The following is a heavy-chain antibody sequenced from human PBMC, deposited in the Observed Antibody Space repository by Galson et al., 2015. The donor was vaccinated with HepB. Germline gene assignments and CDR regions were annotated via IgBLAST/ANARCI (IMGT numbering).Heavy chain of an antibody. CDR2: INTNTGNP. CDR3: ARDGDHYYGSGMRA. J-gene: IGHJ5*02. Sequence: SVKVSCKASGYTFTSYAMNWVRQAPGQGLEWMGWINTNTGNPTYAQGFTGRFVFSLDTSVSTAYLQISSLKAEDTAVYYCARDGDHYYGSGMRAWGQGTPVTVSS. V-gene: IGHV7-4-1*02. CDR1: GYTFTSYA. D-gene: IGHD3-10*01.